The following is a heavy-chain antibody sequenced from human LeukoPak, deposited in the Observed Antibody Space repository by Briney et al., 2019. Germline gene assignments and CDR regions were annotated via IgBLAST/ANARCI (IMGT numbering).Heavy chain of an antibody. V-gene: IGHV1-69*13. CDR2: IIPIFGTA. Sequence: SVKVSCKASGGTFSSYAISWVRQAPGQGLEWMGGIIPIFGTANYAQKFQGRVTITADESTSTAYMELSSLRSEDTAVYYCARAPNYYDSSGYYYFDYWGQGTLVAVSS. D-gene: IGHD3-22*01. CDR1: GGTFSSYA. CDR3: ARAPNYYDSSGYYYFDY. J-gene: IGHJ4*02.